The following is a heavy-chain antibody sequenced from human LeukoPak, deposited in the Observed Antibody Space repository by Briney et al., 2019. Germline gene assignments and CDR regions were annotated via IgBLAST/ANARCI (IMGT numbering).Heavy chain of an antibody. CDR1: GGSISSYY. J-gene: IGHJ4*02. CDR2: IYTSGST. V-gene: IGHV4-4*07. D-gene: IGHD6-13*01. CDR3: ASLAAAGISDY. Sequence: PSETLSLTCTVSGGSISSYYWSWIRQPAGKGLEWIGRIYTSGSTNYNPSLKSRVTMSVDTSKNQFPLKLSSVTAADTAVYYCASLAAAGISDYWGQGTLVTVSS.